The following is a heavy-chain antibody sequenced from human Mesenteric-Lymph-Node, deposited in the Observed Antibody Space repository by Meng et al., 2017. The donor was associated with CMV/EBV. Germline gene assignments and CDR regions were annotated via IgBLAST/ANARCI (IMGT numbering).Heavy chain of an antibody. Sequence: LSTSGVGVGWLRQPPGKALEWLALISWNDDKRYSPSLRSRLTITKDTSNNQVILTMTNMDPVDTATYYCARGRLSIFGVVLNFFDPWGQGTLVTVSS. CDR1: LSTSGVG. V-gene: IGHV2-5*01. D-gene: IGHD3-3*01. J-gene: IGHJ5*02. CDR3: ARGRLSIFGVVLNFFDP. CDR2: ISWNDDK.